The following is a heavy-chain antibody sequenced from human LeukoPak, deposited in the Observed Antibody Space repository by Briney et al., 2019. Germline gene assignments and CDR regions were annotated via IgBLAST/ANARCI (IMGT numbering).Heavy chain of an antibody. J-gene: IGHJ4*02. CDR3: ARLPRAGGGLDY. D-gene: IGHD6-13*01. V-gene: IGHV4-59*01. Sequence: PSETLSLTCIVSGGSISTYYWSWIRQPPGKGLEWIGYIYSSGSTNYNPSLKSRVTISVDTSKNHISLTLSSVTAADTAVYFCARLPRAGGGLDYWGQGTLVTVSS. CDR1: GGSISTYY. CDR2: IYSSGST.